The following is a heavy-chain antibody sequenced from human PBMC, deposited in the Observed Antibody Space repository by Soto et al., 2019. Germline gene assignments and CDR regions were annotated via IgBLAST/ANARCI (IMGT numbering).Heavy chain of an antibody. CDR1: RGSIYTGGYY. CDR3: ARARSGTYYNPAWFDP. D-gene: IGHD3-10*01. J-gene: IGHJ5*02. Sequence: QMQMQESGPGLVEPSQTLSLTCTVSRGSIYTGGYYWTWIRQHPGKALEWIGYIYVSGSTYYNPSLKSRVAISIDTSKNQLSLKLNSVSAADTAVYYCARARSGTYYNPAWFDPWGQGALVTVSS. V-gene: IGHV4-31*03. CDR2: IYVSGST.